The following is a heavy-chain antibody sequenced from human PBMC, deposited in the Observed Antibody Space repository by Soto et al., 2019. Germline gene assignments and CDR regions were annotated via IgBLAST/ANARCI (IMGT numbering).Heavy chain of an antibody. V-gene: IGHV4-30-2*01. D-gene: IGHD4-4*01. Sequence: PSETLSLTCAVSGGSISSGGYSWSWIRQPPGRGLEWIGYMYASGSTYYNPSLSSRVTISIDTSKNQLSLMLASVTAADTAVYFCVGDIGRSNHIYFNPGGQGTLLTVSS. J-gene: IGHJ5*02. CDR2: MYASGST. CDR3: VGDIGRSNHIYFNP. CDR1: GGSISSGGYS.